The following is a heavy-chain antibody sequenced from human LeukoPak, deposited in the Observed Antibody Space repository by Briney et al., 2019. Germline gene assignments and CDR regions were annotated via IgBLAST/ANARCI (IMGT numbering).Heavy chain of an antibody. CDR2: IKQDGSEE. CDR1: GFTFSTYW. J-gene: IGHJ4*02. V-gene: IGHV3-7*05. D-gene: IGHD7-27*01. Sequence: GGSLRLSCAASGFTFSTYWMSWVRQVPGKGLEWVANIKQDGSEEYYVDSVKGRFTISRDNAKNSLFLQMNSLRAEDTAVYYCARGTIWAFDFWGQGTLVTVSS. CDR3: ARGTIWAFDF.